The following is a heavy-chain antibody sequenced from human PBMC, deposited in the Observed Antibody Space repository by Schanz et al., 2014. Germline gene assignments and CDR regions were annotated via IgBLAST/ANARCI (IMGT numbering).Heavy chain of an antibody. J-gene: IGHJ3*02. CDR2: INPNSGGT. Sequence: QVQLVQSGAEVKKPGASVKVSCKSSGYTFTDYHIHWVRQAPGQGLEYMGRINPNSGGTNFAQKFQGRVTMTRDTSISTVYMELSRLRSDDTAVYYCAFDRDDAYDIWGQGTTVTVSS. D-gene: IGHD3-9*01. CDR1: GYTFTDYH. CDR3: AFDRDDAYDI. V-gene: IGHV1-2*06.